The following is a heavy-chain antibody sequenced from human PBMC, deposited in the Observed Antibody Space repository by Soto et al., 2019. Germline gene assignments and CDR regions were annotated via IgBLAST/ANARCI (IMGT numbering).Heavy chain of an antibody. D-gene: IGHD2-2*01. Sequence: EVQLVESGGGLVQPGGSLKLSCAASGFTFSGSAMHWVRQASGKGLEWVGRIRSKANSYATAYAASVKGRFTISRDDSKNTAYLQMNSLKTEDTAVYYCTTYCSSTSCYSSMDVWGKGPTVTVSS. V-gene: IGHV3-73*01. CDR3: TTYCSSTSCYSSMDV. J-gene: IGHJ6*03. CDR2: IRSKANSYAT. CDR1: GFTFSGSA.